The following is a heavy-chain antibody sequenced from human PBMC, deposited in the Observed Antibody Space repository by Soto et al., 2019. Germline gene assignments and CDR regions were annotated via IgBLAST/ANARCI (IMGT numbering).Heavy chain of an antibody. V-gene: IGHV1-69*06. D-gene: IGHD1-20*01. Sequence: QVQLGQSGAEVKKPGSSVKVSCKASGGTFSSYAISWVRQAPGQGLEWMGGIIPIFGTANYAQKSQGRVTITADKATSTAYMELSSLRSEDTAVYYCARVPGYNWNRGDYFDHWGPGTLVPVPS. CDR3: ARVPGYNWNRGDYFDH. CDR2: IIPIFGTA. CDR1: GGTFSSYA. J-gene: IGHJ4*02.